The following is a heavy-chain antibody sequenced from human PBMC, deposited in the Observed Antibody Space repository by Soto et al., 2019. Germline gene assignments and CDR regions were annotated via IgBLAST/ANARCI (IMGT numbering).Heavy chain of an antibody. V-gene: IGHV3-7*01. CDR1: GFTFSGYW. Sequence: VQLVESGGGLVQPGGSLRLSCAASGFTFSGYWMSWVRQAPGKGLEWVANIKQDGSEKYYVDSVEGRFTISRDNATNSLYLLMNSLRAEDTAVYYCAKNNRYCSSTHCFVFDYWGQGTLVTVSS. CDR2: IKQDGSEK. J-gene: IGHJ4*02. CDR3: AKNNRYCSSTHCFVFDY. D-gene: IGHD2-2*01.